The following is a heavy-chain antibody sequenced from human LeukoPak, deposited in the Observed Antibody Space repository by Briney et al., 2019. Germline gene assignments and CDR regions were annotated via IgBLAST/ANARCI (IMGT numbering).Heavy chain of an antibody. D-gene: IGHD2-2*01. CDR1: GGTFSSYA. CDR2: IIPIFGTA. CDR3: AKDIVVVPAAWGAFDI. J-gene: IGHJ3*02. Sequence: GASVKVSCKASGGTFSSYAISWVRQAPGQGLEWMGGIIPIFGTANYAQKFQGRVTITADESTSTAYMELSSLRAEDTAVYYCAKDIVVVPAAWGAFDIWGQGTMVTVSS. V-gene: IGHV1-69*13.